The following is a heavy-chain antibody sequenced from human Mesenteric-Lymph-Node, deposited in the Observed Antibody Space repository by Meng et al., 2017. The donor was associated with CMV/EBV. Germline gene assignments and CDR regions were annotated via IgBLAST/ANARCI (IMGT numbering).Heavy chain of an antibody. CDR1: GFTFSNYA. V-gene: IGHV3-30*19. CDR3: ARSICSSTSCYSFDY. J-gene: IGHJ4*02. CDR2: ISYDGSNK. D-gene: IGHD2-2*01. Sequence: GGSLRLSCEASGFTFSNYAIHWVRQAPGKGLEWVAVISYDGSNKYYADSVKGRFTISRDNSKNTLYLQMNSLRAEDTAVYYCARSICSSTSCYSFDYWGQGTLVTVSS.